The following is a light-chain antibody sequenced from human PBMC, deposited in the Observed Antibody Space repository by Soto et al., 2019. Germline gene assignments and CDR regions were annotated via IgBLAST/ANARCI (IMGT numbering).Light chain of an antibody. Sequence: SALPQPASVSGSPGQSITISCTGTSSDVGGYNYVSWYQQHPGKAPKFMIYDVSNRPSGVSNRFSGSKSGNTASLTISGLQAEDEADYYCCSYTTSNTRQIVFGTGTKVT. CDR2: DVS. J-gene: IGLJ1*01. CDR3: CSYTTSNTRQIV. V-gene: IGLV2-14*01. CDR1: SSDVGGYNY.